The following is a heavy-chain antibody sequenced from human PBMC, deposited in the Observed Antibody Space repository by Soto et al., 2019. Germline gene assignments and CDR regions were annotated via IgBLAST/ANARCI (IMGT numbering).Heavy chain of an antibody. CDR1: GFTFSSYA. V-gene: IGHV3-30-3*01. D-gene: IGHD5-18*01. CDR2: ISYDGSNK. Sequence: GGSLRLSCAASGFTFSSYAMHWVRQAPGKGLEWVAVISYDGSNKYYADSVKGRFTISRDNSKNTLYLQMKSLRAEDTAVYYCAREAGYSYGLTYYYYYGMDVWGQGTTVTVSS. J-gene: IGHJ6*02. CDR3: AREAGYSYGLTYYYYYGMDV.